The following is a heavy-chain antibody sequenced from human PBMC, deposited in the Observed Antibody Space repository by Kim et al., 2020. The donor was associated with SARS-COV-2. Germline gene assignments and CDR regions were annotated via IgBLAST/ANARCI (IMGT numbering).Heavy chain of an antibody. D-gene: IGHD3-22*01. V-gene: IGHV4-59*01. Sequence: YNPSLKRRVTISVDTSKNQFSLKLTSVTAVDTAVYYCARVDSSGYSSFDYWGQGTLVTVSS. J-gene: IGHJ4*02. CDR3: ARVDSSGYSSFDY.